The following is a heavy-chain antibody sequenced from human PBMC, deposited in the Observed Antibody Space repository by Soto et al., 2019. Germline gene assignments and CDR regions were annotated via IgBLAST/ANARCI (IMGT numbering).Heavy chain of an antibody. J-gene: IGHJ4*02. V-gene: IGHV4-59*12. Sequence: PSETLSLTCTVSGGSISSYYWSWIRQPPGKGLEWIGYIYHSGSTNYNPSLKSRVSISVDTSKNQFSLKLTSVTAADTAVYYCARGIQITFGGVVVRGDYFDYWGQGALVTVSS. CDR2: IYHSGST. CDR3: ARGIQITFGGVVVRGDYFDY. D-gene: IGHD3-16*02. CDR1: GGSISSYY.